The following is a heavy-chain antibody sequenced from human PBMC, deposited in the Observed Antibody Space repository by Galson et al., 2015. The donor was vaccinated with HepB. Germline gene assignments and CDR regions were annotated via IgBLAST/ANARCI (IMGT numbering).Heavy chain of an antibody. V-gene: IGHV4-38-2*02. CDR2: IYHSGST. J-gene: IGHJ4*02. Sequence: SETLSLTCTVSGYSISSGYYWGWIRQPPGKGLEWIGSIYHSGSTYYNPSLKSRVTISVDTSKNQFSLKLSSVTAADTAVYYCARRSITMIVVDHFDYWGQGTLVTVPS. D-gene: IGHD3-22*01. CDR1: GYSISSGYY. CDR3: ARRSITMIVVDHFDY.